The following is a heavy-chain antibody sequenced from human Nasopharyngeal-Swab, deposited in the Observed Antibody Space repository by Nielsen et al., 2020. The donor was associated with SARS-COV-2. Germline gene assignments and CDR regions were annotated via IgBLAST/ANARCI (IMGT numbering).Heavy chain of an antibody. Sequence: GESLKISCAASGFTFSSYSMNWVRQAPGKGLEWVANIKQDGSEKYYVDSVKGRFTISRDNAKNSLYLQMNSLRAEDTAVYYCAREGFEWLLYHLDRFHPFDYWGQGTLVTVSS. CDR1: GFTFSSYS. V-gene: IGHV3-7*03. J-gene: IGHJ4*02. D-gene: IGHD3-3*01. CDR2: IKQDGSEK. CDR3: AREGFEWLLYHLDRFHPFDY.